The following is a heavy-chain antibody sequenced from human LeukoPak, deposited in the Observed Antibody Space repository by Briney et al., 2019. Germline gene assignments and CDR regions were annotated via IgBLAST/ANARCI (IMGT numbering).Heavy chain of an antibody. CDR2: ISGSGGST. CDR1: GFIFSTYG. Sequence: GGSLRLSCAVSGFIFSTYGMHWVRQAPGKGLEWVSAISGSGGSTYYADSVKGRFTISRDNSKNTLYLQMNSLRAEDTAVYYCAHISSSWPDYWGQGTLVTVSS. D-gene: IGHD6-13*01. CDR3: AHISSSWPDY. J-gene: IGHJ4*02. V-gene: IGHV3-23*01.